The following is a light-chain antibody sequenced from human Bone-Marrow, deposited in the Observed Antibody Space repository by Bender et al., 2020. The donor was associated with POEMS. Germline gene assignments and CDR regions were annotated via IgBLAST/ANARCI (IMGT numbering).Light chain of an antibody. CDR3: QAWDTSSVV. V-gene: IGLV3-21*02. CDR1: SIGSKS. Sequence: SYELTQAPSMSVAPGQTATITCGGNSIGSKSVHWYQQKPGQAPVLVVFDDSDRPSGIPERFSGSNSGNIATLTISGTQALDEADYYCQAWDTSSVVFGGGTKLTVL. J-gene: IGLJ2*01. CDR2: DDS.